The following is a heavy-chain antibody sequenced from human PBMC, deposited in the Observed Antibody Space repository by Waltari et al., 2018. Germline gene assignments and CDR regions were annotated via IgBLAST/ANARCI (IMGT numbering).Heavy chain of an antibody. V-gene: IGHV3-7*03. Sequence: EVQLMESGGGLVQPGGSLRLSCAASGFSFSAYWMTWVRQAPGKGLGWVANRKYDGNAKYHSDSVNGRFSISSDNAKNSLYLQMNSVSAEDTAIYYCARGSPGYVRVWDCWGQGTMVTVSS. D-gene: IGHD2-2*01. CDR2: RKYDGNAK. J-gene: IGHJ4*02. CDR1: GFSFSAYW. CDR3: ARGSPGYVRVWDC.